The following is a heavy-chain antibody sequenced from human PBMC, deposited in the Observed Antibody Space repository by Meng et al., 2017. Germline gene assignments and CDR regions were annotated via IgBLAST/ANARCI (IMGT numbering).Heavy chain of an antibody. Sequence: QVQLQAWGPVLVKSSGTLVLTCGVAGGSISSADWWSWVRQPLGKGLEWIGEIYHGGNTNYNPSLKSRVTISIDKSKNQFSLKLSSVTAADTAVYYCASWIYSCGWQWGQGTLVTVSS. J-gene: IGHJ4*02. CDR2: IYHGGNT. CDR1: GGSISSADW. CDR3: ASWIYSCGWQ. V-gene: IGHV4-4*02. D-gene: IGHD6-19*01.